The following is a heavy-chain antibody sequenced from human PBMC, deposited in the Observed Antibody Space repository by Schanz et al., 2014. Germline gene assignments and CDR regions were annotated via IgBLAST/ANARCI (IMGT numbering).Heavy chain of an antibody. CDR2: VSSSSSYT. V-gene: IGHV3-48*04. CDR1: GFTFSSYS. Sequence: EVQLLESGGGLVQPGGSLRLSCLASGFTFSSYSMNWVRQAPGKGLEWVSYVSSSSSYTHYADSVKGRFTISRDNAKNSLYLQMNSLRAEDTAVYYCARGGPAYYFDDWGQGTLVTVSS. J-gene: IGHJ4*02. CDR3: ARGGPAYYFDD.